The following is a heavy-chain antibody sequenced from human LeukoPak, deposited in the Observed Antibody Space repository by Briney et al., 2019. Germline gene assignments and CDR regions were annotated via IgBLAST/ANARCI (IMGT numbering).Heavy chain of an antibody. J-gene: IGHJ3*02. V-gene: IGHV3-23*01. D-gene: IGHD2/OR15-2a*01. CDR2: ISGSGGST. CDR1: GFTVSTSH. Sequence: GGSLRLSCAASGFTVSTSHMMWIRQAPGKGLEWVSVISGSGGSTYYADSVKGRFTISRDNSKNTLYLQMNSLRAEDTAVYYCAKDRSTWVDAFDIWGQGTMVTVSS. CDR3: AKDRSTWVDAFDI.